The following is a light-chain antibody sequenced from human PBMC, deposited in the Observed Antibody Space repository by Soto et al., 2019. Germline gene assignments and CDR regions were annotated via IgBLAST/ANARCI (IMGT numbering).Light chain of an antibody. CDR2: GVS. CDR1: QSVSNN. V-gene: IGKV3-15*01. CDR3: QQYNNWPRPIT. J-gene: IGKJ5*01. Sequence: EIVMTQSPSTLSVSPGERATLSCRASQSVSNNLAWFQQKPGQAPRLLIYGVSTRAAGIPTRFSGSGSGTEFTLTISSLQSEDFAVYYCQQYNNWPRPITFGQGTRLEI.